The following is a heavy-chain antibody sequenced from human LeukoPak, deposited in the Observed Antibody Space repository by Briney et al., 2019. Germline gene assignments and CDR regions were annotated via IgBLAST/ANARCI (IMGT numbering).Heavy chain of an antibody. V-gene: IGHV1-2*02. CDR1: GYTFTGYY. CDR3: ARGGCGGGTCYTSWLDP. Sequence: AASVKVSCKASGYTFTGYYMHGVRQAPGQGLEWMGWINPNSGGTNYAQKFQGRVTMTRDTYISTAYMELNRLYSDDTAIYYCARGGCGGGTCYTSWLDPWGQGTLVTVSS. D-gene: IGHD2-15*01. J-gene: IGHJ5*02. CDR2: INPNSGGT.